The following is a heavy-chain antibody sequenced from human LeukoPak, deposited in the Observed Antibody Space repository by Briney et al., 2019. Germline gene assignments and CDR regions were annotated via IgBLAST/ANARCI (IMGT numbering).Heavy chain of an antibody. D-gene: IGHD3-10*01. CDR3: AKDGRQMYYYGSGSYAPL. Sequence: GGSLRLSCAASGFTFSSYAMHWVRQAPGKGLEWVAVISYDGSNKYYADSVKGRFTISRDNSKNTLYLQMNSLRAEDTAVYYCAKDGRQMYYYGSGSYAPLWGQGTLVTVSS. CDR1: GFTFSSYA. J-gene: IGHJ4*02. V-gene: IGHV3-30-3*01. CDR2: ISYDGSNK.